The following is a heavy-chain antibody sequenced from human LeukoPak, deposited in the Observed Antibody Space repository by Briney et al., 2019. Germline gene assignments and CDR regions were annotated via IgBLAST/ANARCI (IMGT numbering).Heavy chain of an antibody. V-gene: IGHV1-69*04. CDR2: IIPILGIA. CDR3: ARTNMGYYGSGGPPHFDY. J-gene: IGHJ4*02. CDR1: GGTFSSYA. Sequence: ASVKVSCKASGGTFSSYAISWVRQAPGQGLEWMGRIIPILGIANYAQKFQGRVTITADKSTSTAYMELSSLRSEDTAVYYCARTNMGYYGSGGPPHFDYWGQGTLVTVSS. D-gene: IGHD3-10*01.